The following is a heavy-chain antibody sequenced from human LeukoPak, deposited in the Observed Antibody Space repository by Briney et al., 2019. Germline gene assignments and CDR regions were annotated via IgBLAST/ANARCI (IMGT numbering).Heavy chain of an antibody. V-gene: IGHV4-59*12. D-gene: IGHD6-13*01. Sequence: SETLSLTCTVSGGSISGYYWSWIRQPPGRGLEWIGYIYYSGSTYYNPSLKSRVTISVDTSKNQFSLKLSSVTAADTAVYYCARDQIAAAGGFDYWGQGTLVTVSS. CDR3: ARDQIAAAGGFDY. CDR1: GGSISGYY. J-gene: IGHJ4*02. CDR2: IYYSGST.